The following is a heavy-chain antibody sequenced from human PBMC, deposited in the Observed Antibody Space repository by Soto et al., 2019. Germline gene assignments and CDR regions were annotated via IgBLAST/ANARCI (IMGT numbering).Heavy chain of an antibody. CDR3: XXXXXXXXFXX. CDR2: INPNSGGT. V-gene: IGHV1-2*04. Sequence: QVQLVQSGAEVKKPGASVKVSCKASGYTFTGYYMHWVXXXXXXGLEWMGWINPNSGGTNYAQKFQGWVTMTRDTSISTAYXXXXXXXXXXXXXXXXXXXXXXXXFXXWXQGTLVTVSS. J-gene: IGHJ5*02. CDR1: GYTFTGYY.